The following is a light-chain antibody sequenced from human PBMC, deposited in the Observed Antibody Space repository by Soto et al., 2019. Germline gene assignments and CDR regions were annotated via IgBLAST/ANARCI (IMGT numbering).Light chain of an antibody. Sequence: PGERATLSCRASQSVSSNYLAWYQQKPGQAPRLLIYGASSRATGIPARFSGSGSGTEFTLTISSLQSEDFAVYYCQQYNNWPPYTFGQGTK. CDR3: QQYNNWPPYT. V-gene: IGKV3-15*01. CDR1: QSVSSN. CDR2: GAS. J-gene: IGKJ2*01.